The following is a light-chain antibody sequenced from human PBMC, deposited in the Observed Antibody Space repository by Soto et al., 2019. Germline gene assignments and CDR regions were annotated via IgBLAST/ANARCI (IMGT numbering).Light chain of an antibody. CDR1: QSIPKNY. J-gene: IGKJ1*01. CDR3: QQCARSPLT. CDR2: DAS. Sequence: EIVLTQSPGTLSLSPGERATLSCRASQSIPKNYLAWYQQKPGQAPRLLIYDASNRPTGIPDRFSGSGSGTDFTLTISRLEPEDSAVYYCQQCARSPLTFGQGTKVEIK. V-gene: IGKV3-20*01.